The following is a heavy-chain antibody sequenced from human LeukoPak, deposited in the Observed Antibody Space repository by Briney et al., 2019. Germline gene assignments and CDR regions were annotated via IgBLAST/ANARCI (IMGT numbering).Heavy chain of an antibody. CDR3: ARVWPCSNGVCPDVFEY. V-gene: IGHV1-2*02. D-gene: IGHD2-8*01. Sequence: ASVKVSCKASGYTFTGYYIHWVRQAPGQGLEWVGCIKPNSGGAYYAQNFQDRVTMTRDTSISTAYMELSRLRSDDTAVYYCARVWPCSNGVCPDVFEYWGQGTLVTVS. CDR2: IKPNSGGA. J-gene: IGHJ4*02. CDR1: GYTFTGYY.